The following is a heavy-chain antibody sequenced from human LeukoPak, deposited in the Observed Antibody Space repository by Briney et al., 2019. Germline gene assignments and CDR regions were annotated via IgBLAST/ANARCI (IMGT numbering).Heavy chain of an antibody. D-gene: IGHD5-18*01. Sequence: SETLSLTCAVYGGSFSGYYWSWNRQPPGKGLEWIGEINHSGSTNYNPSLKSRVTISVDTSKNQFSLKLSSVTAADTAVYYCARAFSYGYSPSDYWGQGTLVTVSS. CDR3: ARAFSYGYSPSDY. J-gene: IGHJ4*02. V-gene: IGHV4-34*01. CDR2: INHSGST. CDR1: GGSFSGYY.